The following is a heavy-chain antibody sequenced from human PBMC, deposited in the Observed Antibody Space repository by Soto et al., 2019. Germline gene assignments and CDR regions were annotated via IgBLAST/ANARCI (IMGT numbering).Heavy chain of an antibody. CDR1: GDSVSSNSAA. Sequence: LSLTCAISGDSVSSNSAAWNWIRQSPSRGLEWLGRTYYRSKWYNDYAVSVKSRITINPDTSKNQFSLQLNSVTPEDTAVYYCARRPYQWLSKTYAFDIWGQGTMVTVSS. V-gene: IGHV6-1*01. J-gene: IGHJ3*02. CDR2: TYYRSKWYN. D-gene: IGHD6-19*01. CDR3: ARRPYQWLSKTYAFDI.